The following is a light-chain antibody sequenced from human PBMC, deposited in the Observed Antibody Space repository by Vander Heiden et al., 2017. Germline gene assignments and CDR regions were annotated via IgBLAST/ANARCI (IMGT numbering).Light chain of an antibody. V-gene: IGLV3-19*01. CDR2: GKN. CDR1: SLRSYY. J-gene: IGLJ2*01. Sequence: SSELTQDPAVSVALGQTGRITCQGDSLRSYYASWYQLKPGQAPVLVIYGKNNRPSGIPDRFSGSSSGNTASLTITGAQAEDEADYYCNSRDSSDNHLVFGGGTKLTVL. CDR3: NSRDSSDNHLV.